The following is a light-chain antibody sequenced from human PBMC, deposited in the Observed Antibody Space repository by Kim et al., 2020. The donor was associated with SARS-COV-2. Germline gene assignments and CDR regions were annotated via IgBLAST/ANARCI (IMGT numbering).Light chain of an antibody. J-gene: IGLJ1*01. CDR2: QDD. V-gene: IGLV3-1*01. CDR3: QAWDSSTVV. Sequence: SYGLTQPPSVSVSPGQTASITCSGDELGDKYTCWYQQKPGQSPVLVIYQDDKRPSGIPERFSGSNSGNAATLTISGTQAMDEADYYCQAWDSSTVVFGTGTKVTVL. CDR1: ELGDKY.